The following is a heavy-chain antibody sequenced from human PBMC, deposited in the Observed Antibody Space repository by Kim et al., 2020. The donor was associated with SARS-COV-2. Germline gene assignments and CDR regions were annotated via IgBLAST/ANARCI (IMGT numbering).Heavy chain of an antibody. CDR3: ARESESWGSGWYYFDY. J-gene: IGHJ4*02. D-gene: IGHD6-19*01. Sequence: SVKGRFTISRDNAKNSLYLQMNSLRAEDTAVYYCARESESWGSGWYYFDYWGQGTLVTVSS. V-gene: IGHV3-21*01.